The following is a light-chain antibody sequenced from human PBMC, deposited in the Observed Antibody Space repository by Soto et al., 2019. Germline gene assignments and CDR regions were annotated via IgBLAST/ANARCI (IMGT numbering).Light chain of an antibody. J-gene: IGLJ2*01. V-gene: IGLV1-40*01. CDR3: LSFDNSPSVV. CDR2: GNT. Sequence: QSVLTQPPSVSGAPGQRVTISCTGSSSNIGAGYDVHWYQQLPGRAPKLLIYGNTNRPSGVPDRFSGSKSGTSASLAITGLQAEDEGDYYCLSFDNSPSVVYGGGTKLTVL. CDR1: SSNIGAGYD.